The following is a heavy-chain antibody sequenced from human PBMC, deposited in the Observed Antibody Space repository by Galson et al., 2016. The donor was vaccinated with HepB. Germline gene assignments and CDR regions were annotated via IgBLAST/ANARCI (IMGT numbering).Heavy chain of an antibody. D-gene: IGHD6-19*01. Sequence: SLRLSCAASGFTFSSYGMHWVRQAPGKGLEYVSAISSNGGNIYYADSVQGRFTIYRDNSKNTLYLQMGSLRAEDMAVYYCARDRSSGSYGFGWFDPWGQGTLVTVSS. V-gene: IGHV3-64*02. CDR2: ISSNGGNI. J-gene: IGHJ5*02. CDR3: ARDRSSGSYGFGWFDP. CDR1: GFTFSSYG.